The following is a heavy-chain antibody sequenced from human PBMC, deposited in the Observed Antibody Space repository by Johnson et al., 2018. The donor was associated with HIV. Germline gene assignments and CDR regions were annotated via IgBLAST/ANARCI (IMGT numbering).Heavy chain of an antibody. CDR2: ISYDGSNK. Sequence: QVLLVESGGVVVQPGGSLRLSCETSRFTFSSYAMHWVRQAPGKGLEWVAVISYDGSNKYYADSVKGRFTISRDNSKNTLYLQMNSLRAEDTAVYYCARDPFMAGLYAFDIWGQGTMVTVSS. D-gene: IGHD3/OR15-3a*01. V-gene: IGHV3-30-3*01. CDR1: RFTFSSYA. J-gene: IGHJ3*02. CDR3: ARDPFMAGLYAFDI.